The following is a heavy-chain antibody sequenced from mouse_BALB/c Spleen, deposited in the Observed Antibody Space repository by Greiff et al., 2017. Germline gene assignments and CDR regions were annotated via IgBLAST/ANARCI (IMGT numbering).Heavy chain of an antibody. D-gene: IGHD1-1*01. CDR3: ARKGSSLYAMDY. Sequence: VQLQQSGPELVKPGASVKISCKASGYSFTGYYMHWVKQSHAKSLEWIGVISTYYGDASYNQKFKGKATMTVDKSSSTAYMELARLTSEDSAIYYCARKGSSLYAMDYWGQGTSVTVSS. J-gene: IGHJ4*01. CDR1: GYSFTGYY. V-gene: IGHV1-67*01. CDR2: ISTYYGDA.